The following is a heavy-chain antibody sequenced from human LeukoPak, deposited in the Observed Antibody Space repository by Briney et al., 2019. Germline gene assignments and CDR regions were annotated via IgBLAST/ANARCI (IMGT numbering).Heavy chain of an antibody. V-gene: IGHV3-30*04. D-gene: IGHD6-19*01. CDR1: GFTFSSYA. CDR2: ISYDGSNK. Sequence: PGRSLRLSCAASGFTFSSYAMHWVRQAPGKGLEWVAVISYDGSNKYYADSVKGRFTTSRDNSKNTLYLQMNSLRAEDTAVYYCARSYSSGWYYFDYWGQGTLVPVSS. CDR3: ARSYSSGWYYFDY. J-gene: IGHJ4*02.